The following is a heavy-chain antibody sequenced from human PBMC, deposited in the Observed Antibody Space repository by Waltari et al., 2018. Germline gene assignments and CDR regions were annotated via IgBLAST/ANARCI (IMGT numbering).Heavy chain of an antibody. CDR3: AKYPVKTGYSYVTY. J-gene: IGHJ4*02. V-gene: IGHV3-23*01. CDR2: SSGSGGIT. CDR1: GFTFSSYA. D-gene: IGHD5-18*01. Sequence: EVQLLESGGGLVQPGGSLRLSCAASGFTFSSYAMSWVRQAPGKGREWVSRSSGSGGITYYADSVKGRFSISRDNSKNTLYLQMNSLRAEDTAVFYCAKYPVKTGYSYVTYWGQGTLVTVSS.